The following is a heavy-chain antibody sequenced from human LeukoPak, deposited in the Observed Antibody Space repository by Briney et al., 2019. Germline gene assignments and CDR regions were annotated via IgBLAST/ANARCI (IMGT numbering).Heavy chain of an antibody. J-gene: IGHJ3*02. CDR3: ARAYYDILTGYSHDAFDI. CDR1: GYTFTGYY. CDR2: ISAYNGNT. Sequence: ASVKVSCKASGYTFTGYYMHWVRQAPGQGLEWMGWISAYNGNTNYAQKLQGRVTMTTDTSTSTAYMELRSLRSDDTAVYYCARAYYDILTGYSHDAFDIWGQGTMVTVSS. V-gene: IGHV1-18*04. D-gene: IGHD3-9*01.